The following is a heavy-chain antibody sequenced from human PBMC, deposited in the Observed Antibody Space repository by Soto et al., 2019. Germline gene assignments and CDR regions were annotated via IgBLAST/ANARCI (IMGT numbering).Heavy chain of an antibody. Sequence: GSVKVSCKASGYTFTSYGISWVRQAPGQGLEWMGWISAYNGNTNYAQKLQGRVTMTTDTSTSTAYMELRSLRSDDTAVYYCARDLRFLDSGWFDPWGQGTLVTVSS. CDR3: ARDLRFLDSGWFDP. D-gene: IGHD3-3*01. CDR2: ISAYNGNT. J-gene: IGHJ5*02. V-gene: IGHV1-18*01. CDR1: GYTFTSYG.